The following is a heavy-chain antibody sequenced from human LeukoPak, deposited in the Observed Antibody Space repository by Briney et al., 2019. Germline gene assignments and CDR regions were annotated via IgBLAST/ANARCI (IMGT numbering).Heavy chain of an antibody. CDR1: GFTFSWNG. CDR2: IRYDGTNK. D-gene: IGHD1-26*01. J-gene: IGHJ3*02. V-gene: IGHV3-30*02. Sequence: GGSLRLSCAASGFTFSWNGMHWVRQAPGKGLEWVAFIRYDGTNKYYADSVKGRFTISRDNSKNTLYLQMKSLRAGDTAMYYCARKGLVGTDAFDIWGQGTMVTVSS. CDR3: ARKGLVGTDAFDI.